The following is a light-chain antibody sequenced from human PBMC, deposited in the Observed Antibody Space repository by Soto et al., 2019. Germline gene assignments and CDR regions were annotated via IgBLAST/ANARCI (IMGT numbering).Light chain of an antibody. CDR3: QQYNSYA. CDR2: SAS. V-gene: IGKV4-1*01. J-gene: IGKJ1*01. Sequence: DIVMTQSPDSLAVSLGERATINCKSSQSLLYISNNENYLAWYQQKPGQAPRLLIYSASSRATGIPDRFSRSGSGTEFTLTISSLQPDDFATYYCQQYNSYAFGQGTKVDI. CDR1: QSLLYISNNENY.